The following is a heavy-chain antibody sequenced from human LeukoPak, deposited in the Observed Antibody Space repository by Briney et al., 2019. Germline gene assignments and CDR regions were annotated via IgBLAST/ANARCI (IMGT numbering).Heavy chain of an antibody. CDR3: ARDRFGYCSGGSCYSPPTY. CDR2: ISYDGSNK. J-gene: IGHJ4*02. CDR1: GFTFSSYS. D-gene: IGHD2-15*01. V-gene: IGHV3-30*03. Sequence: GGSLRLSCAASGFTFSSYSMNWVRQAPGKGLEWVAVISYDGSNKYYADSVKGRFTISRDNSKNTLYLQMNSLRAEDTAVYYCARDRFGYCSGGSCYSPPTYWGQGTLVTVSS.